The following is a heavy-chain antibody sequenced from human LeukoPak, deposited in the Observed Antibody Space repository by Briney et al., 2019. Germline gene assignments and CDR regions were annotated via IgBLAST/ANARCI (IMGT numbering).Heavy chain of an antibody. V-gene: IGHV4-39*01. CDR1: GGSISSGSFF. J-gene: IGHJ4*02. D-gene: IGHD6-19*01. CDR3: ATTSYISGWHWNFDY. CDR2: IHSIGST. Sequence: PSETLSLTCSLSGGSISSGSFFWGWIRQPPGKGLEWLGSIHSIGSTYYNPSLKSRLTMSVGTSKNQFSLKLSSVTAADTAVYYCATTSYISGWHWNFDYWGQGTLVTVSS.